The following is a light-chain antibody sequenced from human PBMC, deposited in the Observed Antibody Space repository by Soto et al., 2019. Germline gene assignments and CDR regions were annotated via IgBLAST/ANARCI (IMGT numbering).Light chain of an antibody. CDR2: EAS. CDR1: QSVSSY. J-gene: IGKJ3*01. CDR3: QQSYSTPPFT. V-gene: IGKV1-39*01. Sequence: DIQMTQSPSPLSASVGDSVDITCRTSQSVSSYLNWYQAKPGKAPKLLIYEASSWANGVPSRFSCSGTGTDFTLTISSLQPEDSATYYWQQSYSTPPFTFGPGTRVDI.